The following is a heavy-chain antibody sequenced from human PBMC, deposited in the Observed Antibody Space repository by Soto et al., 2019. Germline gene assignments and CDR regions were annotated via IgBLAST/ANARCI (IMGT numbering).Heavy chain of an antibody. CDR1: GFTFSSYE. V-gene: IGHV3-48*03. Sequence: PGGSLRLSCAASGFTFSSYEMNWVRQAPGKGLEWVSYISSSGSTIYYADSVKGRFTISRDNAKNSLYLQMNSLRAEDTAVYYCARDHKRGYYYYGMDVWGQGTTVTVSS. J-gene: IGHJ6*02. CDR2: ISSSGSTI. CDR3: ARDHKRGYYYYGMDV.